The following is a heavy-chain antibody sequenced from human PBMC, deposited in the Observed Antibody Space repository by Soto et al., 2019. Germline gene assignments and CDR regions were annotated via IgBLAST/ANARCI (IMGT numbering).Heavy chain of an antibody. Sequence: KPSETLSLTCTVSGGSISSSSYYWGWIRQPPGKGLEWIGSIYYSGSTYYNPSLKSRVTISVDTSKNQFSLKLSSVTAADTAVYYCAKLDIVVVPAAIAPWDYYGMDVWGQGTTVTVSS. J-gene: IGHJ6*02. D-gene: IGHD2-2*02. CDR2: IYYSGST. CDR3: AKLDIVVVPAAIAPWDYYGMDV. CDR1: GGSISSSSYY. V-gene: IGHV4-39*01.